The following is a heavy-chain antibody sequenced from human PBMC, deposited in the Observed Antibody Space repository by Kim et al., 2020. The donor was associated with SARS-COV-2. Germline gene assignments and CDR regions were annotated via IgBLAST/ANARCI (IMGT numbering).Heavy chain of an antibody. CDR2: INHSGST. D-gene: IGHD3-16*01. V-gene: IGHV4-34*01. Sequence: SETLSLTCAVYGGSFSGYYWSWIRQPPGKGLEWIGEINHSGSTNYNPSLKSRVTISVDTSKNQFSLKLSSVTAADTAVYYCARFGEGWVNGMDVWGQGTTVTVSS. CDR1: GGSFSGYY. J-gene: IGHJ6*02. CDR3: ARFGEGWVNGMDV.